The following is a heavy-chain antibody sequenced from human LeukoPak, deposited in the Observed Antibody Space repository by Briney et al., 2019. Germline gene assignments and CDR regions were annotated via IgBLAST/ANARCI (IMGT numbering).Heavy chain of an antibody. CDR2: IIPILGIA. CDR1: GGTFSSYA. V-gene: IGHV1-69*10. J-gene: IGHJ3*02. D-gene: IGHD3-10*01. CDR3: ARGFPTSPLWFGELSGDAFDI. Sequence: ASVKVSCKASGGTFSSYAISWVRQAPGQGLEWMGRIIPILGIANYAQKFQGRVTITADKSTSTAYMELSSLRSEDTAVYYCARGFPTSPLWFGELSGDAFDIWGQGTMVTVSS.